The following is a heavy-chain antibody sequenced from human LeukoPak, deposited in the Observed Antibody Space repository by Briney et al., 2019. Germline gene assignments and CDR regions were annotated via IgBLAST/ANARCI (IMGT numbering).Heavy chain of an antibody. Sequence: GGSLRLSCAASGFTFSSYAMSWVRQAPGKGLEWVANIKQDGSEKYYVDSVKGRFTISRDNAKNSLYLQMNSLRAEDTAVYYCARDPYDFWSGIPYYFDYWGQGTLVTVSS. D-gene: IGHD3-3*01. V-gene: IGHV3-7*01. J-gene: IGHJ4*02. CDR2: IKQDGSEK. CDR3: ARDPYDFWSGIPYYFDY. CDR1: GFTFSSYA.